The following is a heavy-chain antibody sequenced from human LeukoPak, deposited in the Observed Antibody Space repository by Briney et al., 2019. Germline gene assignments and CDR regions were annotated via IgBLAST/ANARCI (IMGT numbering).Heavy chain of an antibody. CDR2: INSDGSST. Sequence: PGGSLRLSCAASGFTFSSYWMHWVRQAPGKGLVWVSRINSDGSSTSYADSVKGRFTISRDNAKNTLYLQMNSLRAEDTAVYFCASDSYSSIGYFWSQGTLVTVSS. V-gene: IGHV3-74*01. CDR3: ASDSYSSIGYF. D-gene: IGHD6-13*01. CDR1: GFTFSSYW. J-gene: IGHJ4*02.